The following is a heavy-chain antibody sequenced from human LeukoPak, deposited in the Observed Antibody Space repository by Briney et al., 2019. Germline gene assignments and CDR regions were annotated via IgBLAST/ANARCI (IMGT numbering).Heavy chain of an antibody. V-gene: IGHV3-48*01. CDR1: AITFSSFN. CDR3: VRDRDWAFAY. Sequence: GGSLRLSCAASAITFSSFNMNWVRQAPGRGLEWVSYIGSSYNIYYADSVNGRFTISRDNAENSLYLQMNSLGAEDTAVYYCVRDRDWAFAYWGQGTLVTVSS. J-gene: IGHJ4*02. CDR2: IGSSYNI. D-gene: IGHD2-21*01.